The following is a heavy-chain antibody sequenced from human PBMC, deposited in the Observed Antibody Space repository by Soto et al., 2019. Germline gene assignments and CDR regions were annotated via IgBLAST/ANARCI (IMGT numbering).Heavy chain of an antibody. D-gene: IGHD3-3*02. CDR2: ITSSSTTI. CDR3: ARDNGIACSFDP. Sequence: EMQLVESGGGLVQPGGSLRLSCAASGFTFSTYSMNWVRQAPGKGLEWISYITSSSTTIFYADSVKGRFTISRDNAKNSLYLQMNSLRDEDTSVYYCARDNGIACSFDPWGQGNLVTVSS. J-gene: IGHJ5*02. CDR1: GFTFSTYS. V-gene: IGHV3-48*02.